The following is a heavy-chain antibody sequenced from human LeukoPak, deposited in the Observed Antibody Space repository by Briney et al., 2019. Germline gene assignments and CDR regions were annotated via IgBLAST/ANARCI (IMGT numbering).Heavy chain of an antibody. D-gene: IGHD6-6*01. Sequence: ASVKVSCKASGYTFTGYYMHWVRQAPGQGLEWMGWINPNSGGTNYAQKFQGRVTMTRDTSISTAYMEPSRLRSDDTAVYYCARDPGKQLPFDYWGQGTLVTVSS. CDR2: INPNSGGT. V-gene: IGHV1-2*02. CDR3: ARDPGKQLPFDY. J-gene: IGHJ4*02. CDR1: GYTFTGYY.